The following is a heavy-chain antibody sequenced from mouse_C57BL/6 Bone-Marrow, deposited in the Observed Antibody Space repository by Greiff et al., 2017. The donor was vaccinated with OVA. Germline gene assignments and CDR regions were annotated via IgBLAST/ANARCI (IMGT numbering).Heavy chain of an antibody. D-gene: IGHD2-4*01. Sequence: ESGPGLVKPSQSLSLTCSVTGYSITSGYYWNWIRQFPGNNLEWMGYISYDGSNNYNPSLKNRISITRDTSKNQFFLKLNSVTTEDTATYYCARALYDYDRYFDVWGTGTTVTVSS. V-gene: IGHV3-6*01. CDR2: ISYDGSN. CDR3: ARALYDYDRYFDV. CDR1: GYSITSGYY. J-gene: IGHJ1*03.